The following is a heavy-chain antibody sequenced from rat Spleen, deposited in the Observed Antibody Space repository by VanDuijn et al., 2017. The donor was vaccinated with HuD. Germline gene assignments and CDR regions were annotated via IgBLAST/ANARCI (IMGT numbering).Heavy chain of an antibody. Sequence: EVQLVESGGGLVQPGRSLKLSCAASGFTLSNSGMHWIRQAPTKGLEWVTSISPSGATTNYRDSVKGRFTISRDNARGTLYLQMDSLRSEDTATYYCAVAGYGYWGQGVMVTVSS. CDR2: ISPSGATT. CDR1: GFTLSNSG. D-gene: IGHD4-3*01. V-gene: IGHV5-19*01. J-gene: IGHJ2*01. CDR3: AVAGYGY.